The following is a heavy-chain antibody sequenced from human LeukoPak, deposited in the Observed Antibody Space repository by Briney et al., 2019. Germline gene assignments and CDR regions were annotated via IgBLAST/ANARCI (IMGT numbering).Heavy chain of an antibody. Sequence: PGGSLRLSCAASGFTFSSYGMHWVRQAPGKGLEWVAFIRCDGSNKYYADSVKGRFTISRDNSKNTLYLQMNSLRAEDTAVYYCANGGPAAPYFDYWGQGTLVTVSS. CDR2: IRCDGSNK. V-gene: IGHV3-30*02. CDR1: GFTFSSYG. CDR3: ANGGPAAPYFDY. D-gene: IGHD2-2*01. J-gene: IGHJ4*02.